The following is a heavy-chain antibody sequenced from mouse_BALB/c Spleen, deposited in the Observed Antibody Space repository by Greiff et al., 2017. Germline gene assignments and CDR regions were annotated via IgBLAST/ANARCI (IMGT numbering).Heavy chain of an antibody. Sequence: EVQRVESGGGLVQPGGSRKLSCAASGFTFSSFGMHWVRQAPEKGLEWVAYISSGSSTIYYADTVKGRFTISRDNAKNTLYLQMSSLKSEDTAMYYCTRDPYWGQGTLVTVSA. CDR3: TRDPY. CDR2: ISSGSSTI. J-gene: IGHJ3*01. V-gene: IGHV5-17*02. CDR1: GFTFSSFG.